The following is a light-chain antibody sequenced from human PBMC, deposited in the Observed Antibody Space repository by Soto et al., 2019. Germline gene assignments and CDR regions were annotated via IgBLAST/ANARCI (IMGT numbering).Light chain of an antibody. CDR1: SSNIGENP. CDR3: AACDDSLDGWV. J-gene: IGLJ3*02. V-gene: IGLV1-44*01. Sequence: QSVVTQPPSASGTPGQRVTISCSGSSSNIGENPVNWYQQFPGTAPKLLIYSDHQKPSAVPDRFSGSKSGASASLAISGLQSDDEADYYCAACDDSLDGWVFGGGTKLTVL. CDR2: SDH.